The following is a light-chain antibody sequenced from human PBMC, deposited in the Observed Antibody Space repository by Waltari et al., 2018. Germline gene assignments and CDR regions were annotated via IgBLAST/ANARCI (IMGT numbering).Light chain of an antibody. CDR2: DVS. CDR3: SSYTSRNTHVI. J-gene: IGLJ2*01. CDR1: SSDIGGYDF. Sequence: QSALIQPASVSGSPGQSITISCTGSSSDIGGYDFVSWYQRRPGKAPQLLISDVSRRPSAVSNRCSGSKSGNRASLTISGLRPEDEGDYYCSSYTSRNTHVIFGGGTKLTVL. V-gene: IGLV2-14*03.